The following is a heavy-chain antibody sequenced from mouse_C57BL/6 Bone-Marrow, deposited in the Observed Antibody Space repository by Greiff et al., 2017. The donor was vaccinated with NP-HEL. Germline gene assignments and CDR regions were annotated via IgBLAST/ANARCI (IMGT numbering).Heavy chain of an antibody. J-gene: IGHJ4*01. CDR2: ISSGGSYT. CDR3: ARGAMDY. CDR1: GFTFSSYG. V-gene: IGHV5-6*01. Sequence: EVQVVESGGDFVKPGGSLKLSCAASGFTFSSYGMSWVRQTPDKRLEWVATISSGGSYTYYPDSVKGRFTISRDNAKNTLYLQMSSMKSEDTAMYYCARGAMDYWGQGTSVTVSS.